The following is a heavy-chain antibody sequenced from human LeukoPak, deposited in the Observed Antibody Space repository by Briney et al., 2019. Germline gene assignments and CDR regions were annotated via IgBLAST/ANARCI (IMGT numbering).Heavy chain of an antibody. J-gene: IGHJ3*02. CDR3: ARDTYNWNDSQDAFDI. Sequence: SETLSLTCTVSGGSISSGGYYWSWIRQPPGKGLEWIGSIYHSGSTYYNPSLKSRVTISVDTFKNQFSLKLSSVTAADTAVYYCARDTYNWNDSQDAFDIWGQGTMVTVSS. V-gene: IGHV4-39*07. CDR1: GGSISSGGYY. D-gene: IGHD1-1*01. CDR2: IYHSGST.